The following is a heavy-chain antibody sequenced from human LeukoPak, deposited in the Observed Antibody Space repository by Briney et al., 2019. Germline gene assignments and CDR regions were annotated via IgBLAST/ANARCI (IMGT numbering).Heavy chain of an antibody. Sequence: ASVKVSCKVSGYILTELSMHWVRQAPGKGLEWMGGFDPEDGETIYAQKFQGRVTMTEDTSTDTAYMELSSLRSEDTAVYYCATVPSMVRGVQYFDYWGQGTLVTVSS. CDR2: FDPEDGET. J-gene: IGHJ4*02. V-gene: IGHV1-24*01. D-gene: IGHD3-10*01. CDR3: ATVPSMVRGVQYFDY. CDR1: GYILTELS.